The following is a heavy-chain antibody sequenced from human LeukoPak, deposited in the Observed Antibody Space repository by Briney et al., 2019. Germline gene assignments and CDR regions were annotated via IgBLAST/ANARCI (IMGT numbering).Heavy chain of an antibody. J-gene: IGHJ5*02. V-gene: IGHV4-34*01. Sequence: SETLSLTCAVYGGSFSGYYWSWLRQPPGKGLEWIGEINHSGSTNYNPSLKSRVTISVDTSKNQFSLKLSSVTAADTAVYYCARAPYRSSTSCPYNWFDPWGQGTLVTVSS. CDR3: ARAPYRSSTSCPYNWFDP. CDR1: GGSFSGYY. D-gene: IGHD2-2*01. CDR2: INHSGST.